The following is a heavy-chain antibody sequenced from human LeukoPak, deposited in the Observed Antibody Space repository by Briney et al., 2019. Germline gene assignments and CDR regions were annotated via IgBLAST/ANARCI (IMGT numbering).Heavy chain of an antibody. CDR3: AKGSVGSTMITL. V-gene: IGHV3-23*01. D-gene: IGHD5/OR15-5a*01. CDR1: GFTFSSYA. CDR2: ISGSGGST. J-gene: IGHJ4*02. Sequence: PGGSLRLSRAASGFTFSSYAMNWVRQAPGKGLEWVSGISGSGGSTYYADSVKGRFTISRDNSKNTLYLQMDSLRAEDTAVYYCAKGSVGSTMITLWGQGTLVTVSS.